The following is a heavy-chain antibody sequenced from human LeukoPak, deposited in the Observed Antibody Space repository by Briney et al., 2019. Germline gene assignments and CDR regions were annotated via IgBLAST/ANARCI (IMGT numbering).Heavy chain of an antibody. Sequence: GGSLRLSCAASGFTFSNYAMTWVRQAPGKGLEWVSAISGSGDTTFYADSAKGRFTASRDNSKNTLYLQVNSLRAEDTAVYYCAKDQADGSSYWLAFDIWGHGTMVTVSS. CDR1: GFTFSNYA. J-gene: IGHJ3*02. D-gene: IGHD2-15*01. CDR3: AKDQADGSSYWLAFDI. CDR2: ISGSGDTT. V-gene: IGHV3-23*01.